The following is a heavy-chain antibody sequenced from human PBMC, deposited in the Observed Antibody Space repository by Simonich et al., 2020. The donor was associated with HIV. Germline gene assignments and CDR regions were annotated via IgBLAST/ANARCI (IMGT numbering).Heavy chain of an antibody. J-gene: IGHJ3*02. CDR2: INHSGNT. Sequence: QVQLQQWGAGLLKPSETLSLTCAVYGGSFSGYYWSWFRQPPGKGLEWIGEINHSGNTNYNPALKSRVTIAVDTSKNQFALKLSSVTAADTAVYYCARERAAVVRRVGAFDIWGQGTMVTVSS. V-gene: IGHV4-34*01. D-gene: IGHD6-19*01. CDR3: ARERAAVVRRVGAFDI. CDR1: GGSFSGYY.